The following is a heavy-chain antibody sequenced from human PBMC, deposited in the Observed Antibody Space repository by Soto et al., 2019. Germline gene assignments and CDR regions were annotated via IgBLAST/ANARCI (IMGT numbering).Heavy chain of an antibody. CDR3: ASVLREYGSSDVIDY. V-gene: IGHV1-46*03. D-gene: IGHD6-6*01. J-gene: IGHJ4*02. CDR2: INPSGGST. Sequence: ASVKVSCKASGYTFTSYYMHWVRQAPGQGLEWMGIINPSGGSTSYAQKFQGRVTMTRDTSTSTVYMELSSLRSEDTAVYYCASVLREYGSSDVIDYWGQGTLVTGSS. CDR1: GYTFTSYY.